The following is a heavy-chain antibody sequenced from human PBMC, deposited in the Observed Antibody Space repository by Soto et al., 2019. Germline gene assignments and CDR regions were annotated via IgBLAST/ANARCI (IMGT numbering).Heavy chain of an antibody. V-gene: IGHV1-2*04. CDR2: INPNSGGT. Sequence: ASVKVSCKASGYTFTGYYMHWVRQAPGQGLEWMGWINPNSGGTNYAQKFQGWVTMTRDTSISTAYMELSRLRSDDTAVYYCARSRSYDSSGDNNPYGMDVWGQGTTVTVSS. D-gene: IGHD3-22*01. CDR3: ARSRSYDSSGDNNPYGMDV. CDR1: GYTFTGYY. J-gene: IGHJ6*02.